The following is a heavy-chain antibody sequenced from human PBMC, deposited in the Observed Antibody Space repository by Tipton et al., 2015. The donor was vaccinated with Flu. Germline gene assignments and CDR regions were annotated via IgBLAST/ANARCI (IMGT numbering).Heavy chain of an antibody. V-gene: IGHV3-7*01. Sequence: SLRLSCAASKFTFSDYAMSWVRQAPGKGLEWVANIKQDGSAKYHADSVKGRFTISIDNAKNSLSLQMDSLRGDDTAVYYCAGGSGWLITDWGQGTLVTVSS. D-gene: IGHD6-19*01. CDR3: AGGSGWLITD. CDR2: IKQDGSAK. CDR1: KFTFSDYA. J-gene: IGHJ4*02.